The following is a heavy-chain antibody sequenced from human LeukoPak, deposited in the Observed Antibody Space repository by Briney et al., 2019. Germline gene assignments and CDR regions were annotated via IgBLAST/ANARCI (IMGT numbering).Heavy chain of an antibody. Sequence: AGGSLRLSCAASGFTFSSYWMHWVRQAPGKGLVWVSRINSDGRSTSYADSVKGRFTISRDNAKNTLYLQMNSLRAEDTAVYYCARALRGYSGYGFWGQGTLVTVSS. J-gene: IGHJ4*02. CDR2: INSDGRST. V-gene: IGHV3-74*01. CDR1: GFTFSSYW. D-gene: IGHD5-12*01. CDR3: ARALRGYSGYGF.